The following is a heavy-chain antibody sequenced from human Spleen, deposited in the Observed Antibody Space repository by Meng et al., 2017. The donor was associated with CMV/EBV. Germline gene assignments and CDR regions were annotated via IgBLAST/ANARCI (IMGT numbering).Heavy chain of an antibody. CDR1: GGTFSSYA. D-gene: IGHD5-18*01. J-gene: IGHJ6*02. V-gene: IGHV1-69*05. CDR2: IIPIFGTA. CDR3: ARPTLYSYGFPTNHYYGMDV. Sequence: SVKVSCKASGGTFSSYAISWVRQAPGQGLEWMGGIIPIFGTANYAQKFQGRVTITTDESTSTAYMELSSLRSEDTAVYYCARPTLYSYGFPTNHYYGMDVWGQGTTVTVSS.